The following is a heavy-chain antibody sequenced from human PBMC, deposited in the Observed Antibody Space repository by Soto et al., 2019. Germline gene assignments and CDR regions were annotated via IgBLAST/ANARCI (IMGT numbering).Heavy chain of an antibody. V-gene: IGHV3-13*01. D-gene: IGHD7-27*01. CDR3: ARDTGVEGFDY. CDR2: IGTAGDT. Sequence: ESGGGLVPPGGSLRLSCAASGFTFSSYDMHWVRQATGKGLEWVSAIGTAGDTYYPGSVKGRFTISRENAKNSLYLQMNSLRAGDTAVYYCARDTGVEGFDYWGQGTLVTVSS. J-gene: IGHJ4*02. CDR1: GFTFSSYD.